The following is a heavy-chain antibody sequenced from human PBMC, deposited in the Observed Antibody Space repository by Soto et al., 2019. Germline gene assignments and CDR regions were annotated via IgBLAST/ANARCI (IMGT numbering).Heavy chain of an antibody. CDR2: INPSGGST. J-gene: IGHJ3*02. V-gene: IGHV1-46*03. CDR1: GYTFTGYY. D-gene: IGHD2-21*01. Sequence: ASVKVSCKASGYTFTGYYIHWVRQAPGQGLEWMGMINPSGGSTSYTQKFQGRVTVTRDTSTSTVFMELSSLTSQDTAVYYCAREEFQVMHAFDIWGQGTMVTVS. CDR3: AREEFQVMHAFDI.